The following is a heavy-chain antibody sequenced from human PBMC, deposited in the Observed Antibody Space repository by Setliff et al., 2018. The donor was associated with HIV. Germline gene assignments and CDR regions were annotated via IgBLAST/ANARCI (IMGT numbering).Heavy chain of an antibody. CDR3: ARVPFTTGFDY. CDR1: GGSISSYSYF. D-gene: IGHD3-3*01. J-gene: IGHJ4*02. CDR2: IYRSGSTY. Sequence: SETLSLTCTVSGGSISSYSYFWGWVRQPPGKGLEWIGNIYRSGSTYYYNPSLKSRVTISVDTSKNHFSLKLSSVTAADTAVFYCARVPFTTGFDYWGQGILVTVSS. V-gene: IGHV4-39*02.